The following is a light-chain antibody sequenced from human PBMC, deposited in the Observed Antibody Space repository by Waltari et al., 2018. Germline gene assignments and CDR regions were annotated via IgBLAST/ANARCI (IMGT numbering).Light chain of an antibody. V-gene: IGKV3-15*01. CDR2: RAS. Sequence: IVMTQSPATLSVSPGERATLSCRASQSVSSNLAWYQQKPGQAPRLLTYRASTRAIGIPARFSGSGSGTEFTLTISSLQSEDFAVYFCQQYLNRLTFGGGTKVEIK. CDR1: QSVSSN. CDR3: QQYLNRLT. J-gene: IGKJ4*01.